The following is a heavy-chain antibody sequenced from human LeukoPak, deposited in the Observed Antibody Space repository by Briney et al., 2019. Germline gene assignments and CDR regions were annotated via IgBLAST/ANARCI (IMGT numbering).Heavy chain of an antibody. CDR2: IKQDGSEI. J-gene: IGHJ5*02. D-gene: IGHD1-26*01. CDR3: ARGHSGRWFWWFGA. Sequence: GGSLRLSCAASGFTFSSYWMSWVRQAPGRGLQWVASIKQDGSEIYYVDSAKGRFSISRDNDKNSLSLQMNSLRAEDTAVYYCARGHSGRWFWWFGAWGQGTLVTVSS. CDR1: GFTFSSYW. V-gene: IGHV3-7*04.